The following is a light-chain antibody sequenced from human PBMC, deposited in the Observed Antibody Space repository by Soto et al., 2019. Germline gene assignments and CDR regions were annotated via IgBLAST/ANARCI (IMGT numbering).Light chain of an antibody. Sequence: IVLPQSPGTLSLSAGERAGLSCRASQCISRYLAWYQQKPGQAPRLLIYDASNRATGIPARFSGSGSGTDFTLTISSLEPEDFAVYYCQQRSNWPITFGQGTRLEIK. CDR2: DAS. V-gene: IGKV3-11*01. CDR3: QQRSNWPIT. J-gene: IGKJ5*01. CDR1: QCISRY.